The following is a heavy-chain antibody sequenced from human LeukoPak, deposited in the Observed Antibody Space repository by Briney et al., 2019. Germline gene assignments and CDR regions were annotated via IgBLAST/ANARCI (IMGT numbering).Heavy chain of an antibody. D-gene: IGHD2-2*01. V-gene: IGHV5-51*01. CDR1: GYSFTSYW. J-gene: IGHJ6*02. CDR3: ARSYCSSTCCEDYYYYYGMDV. CDR2: IYPGDSDT. Sequence: GESLKISCKGSGYSFTSYWIGWVRQMPGKGLEWMGIIYPGDSDTRYSPSFQGQVTISADKSISTAYLQWSSLKASDTAMYYCARSYCSSTCCEDYYYYYGMDVWGQGTTVTVSS.